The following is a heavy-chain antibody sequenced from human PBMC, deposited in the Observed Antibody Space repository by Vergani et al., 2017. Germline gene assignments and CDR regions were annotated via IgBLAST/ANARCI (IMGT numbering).Heavy chain of an antibody. J-gene: IGHJ4*02. V-gene: IGHV3-30*02. CDR1: GFTFSSYG. CDR2: IRYDGSNK. CDR3: AKDEAGGWYLRGYFDY. Sequence: QVQLVESGGGVVQPGGSLRLSCAASGFTFSSYGMHWVRQAPGKGLEWVAFIRYDGSNKYYADSVKGRFTISRDNSKNTLYLQMNSLRAEDTAVYYCAKDEAGGWYLRGYFDYWGQGTLVTVSS. D-gene: IGHD6-19*01.